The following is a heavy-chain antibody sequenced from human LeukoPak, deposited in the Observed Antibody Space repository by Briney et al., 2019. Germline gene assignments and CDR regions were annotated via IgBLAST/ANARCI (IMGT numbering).Heavy chain of an antibody. V-gene: IGHV3-48*01. Sequence: PGGSLRLSCAASGFTFSKYSMNWVRQAPGKGLEWVSYISSSSSTIYYADSVKGRFTISGDNAKNSLYLQMNSLSAEDTAMYYCARDLDNSGPRNDYWGQGTLVTVSS. J-gene: IGHJ4*02. D-gene: IGHD1-1*01. CDR2: ISSSSSTI. CDR3: ARDLDNSGPRNDY. CDR1: GFTFSKYS.